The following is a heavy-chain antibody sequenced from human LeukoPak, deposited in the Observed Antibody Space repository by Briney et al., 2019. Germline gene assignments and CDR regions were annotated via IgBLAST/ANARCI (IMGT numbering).Heavy chain of an antibody. CDR3: AARSYDFWSGSHYYFDY. V-gene: IGHV4-38-2*01. CDR1: GYSISSGYY. Sequence: SETLSLTCAVSGYSISSGYYWGWIRQPPGKGLEWIGSIYHSGSTYYNPSLKSRVTISVDTSKNQFSLKLSSVTATDTAVYYCAARSYDFWSGSHYYFDYWGQGTLVTVSS. D-gene: IGHD3-3*01. CDR2: IYHSGST. J-gene: IGHJ4*02.